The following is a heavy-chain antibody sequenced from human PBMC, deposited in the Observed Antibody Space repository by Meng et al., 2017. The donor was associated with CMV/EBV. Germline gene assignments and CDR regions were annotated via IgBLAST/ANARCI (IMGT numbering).Heavy chain of an antibody. V-gene: IGHV3-21*01. J-gene: IGHJ4*02. CDR3: ATCMTTVSTSDF. CDR1: GYTFSSYY. CDR2: ISSSGSYI. D-gene: IGHD4-11*01. Sequence: SCEASGYTFSSYYMNWVRQAPGKGLEWVSTISSSGSYISYAESVKGRVTISRDNAKNSLYLQMNSLRAEDTAVYYCATCMTTVSTSDFWGQGTLVTVSS.